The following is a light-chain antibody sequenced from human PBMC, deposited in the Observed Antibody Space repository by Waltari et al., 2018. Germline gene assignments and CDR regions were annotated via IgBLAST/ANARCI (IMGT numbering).Light chain of an antibody. J-gene: IGKJ1*01. CDR3: QQYGSSPWT. Sequence: EIVLTQPPGPLSLSPGERATLSCRASQSVSSSYLAWYQQKPGQAPRLLIYGASSRATGSPYRFSGSGSGTDFTLTISRLEPEDFAVYYCQQYGSSPWTFGHGTKVEIK. CDR1: QSVSSSY. V-gene: IGKV3-20*01. CDR2: GAS.